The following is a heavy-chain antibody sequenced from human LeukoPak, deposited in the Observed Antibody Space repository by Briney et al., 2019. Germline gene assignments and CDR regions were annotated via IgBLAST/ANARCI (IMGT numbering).Heavy chain of an antibody. CDR1: GFTLSSYE. CDR2: ISSSGSTI. J-gene: IGHJ6*03. D-gene: IGHD5-18*01. Sequence: PGGSLRLSCAASGFTLSSYEMNWVRQAPGKGLEWVSYISSSGSTIYYADSVKGRFTISRDNAKNSLYLQMNSLRAEDTALYYCARAETSRYSYGTYYYCMDVWGKGTTVTVSS. CDR3: ARAETSRYSYGTYYYCMDV. V-gene: IGHV3-48*03.